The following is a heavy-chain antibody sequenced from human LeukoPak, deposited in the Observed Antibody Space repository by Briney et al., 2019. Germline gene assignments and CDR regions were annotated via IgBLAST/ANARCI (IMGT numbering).Heavy chain of an antibody. V-gene: IGHV3-30-3*01. J-gene: IGHJ5*02. CDR2: ISYDGSNK. CDR3: ARDRVLEWSGWFDP. CDR1: GFTFSSYA. D-gene: IGHD3-3*01. Sequence: TGGSLRLSCVASGFTFSSYAMHWVRQAPGKGLEWVVFISYDGSNKYYADSVKGRFTISRGNSKNTLYLQMNSLRVEDTAVYYCARDRVLEWSGWFDPWGQGTLVTVSS.